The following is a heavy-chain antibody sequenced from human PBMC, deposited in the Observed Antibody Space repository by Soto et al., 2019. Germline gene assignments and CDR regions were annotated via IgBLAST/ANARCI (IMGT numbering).Heavy chain of an antibody. CDR2: INHSGST. J-gene: IGHJ4*02. D-gene: IGHD2-21*02. CDR1: GGSFSGYY. CDR3: ARRGDTDFDY. V-gene: IGHV4-34*01. Sequence: PSETLSLTCAVYGGSFSGYYWSWIRQPPGKGLEWIGEINHSGSTNYNPSLKSRVTISVDTSKNQFSLKLSSVTAADTAVYYCARRGDTDFDYWGQGTLVTVSS.